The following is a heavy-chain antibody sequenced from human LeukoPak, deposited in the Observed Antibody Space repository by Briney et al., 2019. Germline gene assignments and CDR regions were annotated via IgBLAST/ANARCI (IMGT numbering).Heavy chain of an antibody. D-gene: IGHD1-26*01. CDR1: GYTLTELS. V-gene: IGHV1-24*01. Sequence: ASVKVSCKVSGYTLTELSMHWVRQAPGKGLERMGGFDPEDGETIYAQKFQGRVTMTEDTSTDTAYMELSSLRSEDTAVYYCATVQNSGSYPYYGMDVWGQGTTVTVSS. J-gene: IGHJ6*02. CDR2: FDPEDGET. CDR3: ATVQNSGSYPYYGMDV.